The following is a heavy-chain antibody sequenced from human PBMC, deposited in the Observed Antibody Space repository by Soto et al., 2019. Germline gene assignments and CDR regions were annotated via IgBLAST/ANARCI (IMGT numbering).Heavy chain of an antibody. CDR2: ISAYNGNT. D-gene: IGHD5-12*01. CDR1: GHTFTSYG. J-gene: IGHJ4*02. V-gene: IGHV1-18*01. Sequence: ALVKVSCKASGHTFTSYGISWVRQAPGQGLEWMGWISAYNGNTNYAQKLQGRVTMTTDTSTSTAYMELRSLRSDDTAVYYCARGRGYSGYDCYDYWGQGTLVTVSS. CDR3: ARGRGYSGYDCYDY.